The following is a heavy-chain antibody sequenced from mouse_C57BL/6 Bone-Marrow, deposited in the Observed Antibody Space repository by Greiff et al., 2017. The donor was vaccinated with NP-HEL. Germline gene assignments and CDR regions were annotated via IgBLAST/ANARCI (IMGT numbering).Heavy chain of an antibody. CDR2: IDPEDGDT. Sequence: EVKLQESGAELVRPGASVKLSCTASGFNIKDYYMHWVKQRPEQGLEWIGRIDPEDGDTAYAPKIQGKATMTADTSSNTAYLQHSSLTSEDTAVYYCTTGGAYSSPFDYWGQGTTLTVSS. V-gene: IGHV14-1*01. J-gene: IGHJ2*01. CDR3: TTGGAYSSPFDY. D-gene: IGHD2-12*01. CDR1: GFNIKDYY.